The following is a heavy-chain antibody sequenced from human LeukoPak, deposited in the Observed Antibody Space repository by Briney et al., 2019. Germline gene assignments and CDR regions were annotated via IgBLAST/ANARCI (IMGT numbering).Heavy chain of an antibody. CDR1: GYSFATYG. CDR3: AREGD. Sequence: ASVTVSCKASGYSFATYGISWVRQAPGQGLEWMGWISPYDGNTKYSQKFQGRVTLTTETSTTTAYMELRNLRSDDTAVYYCAREGDWGQGTLVTVS. V-gene: IGHV1-18*01. J-gene: IGHJ1*01. CDR2: ISPYDGNT.